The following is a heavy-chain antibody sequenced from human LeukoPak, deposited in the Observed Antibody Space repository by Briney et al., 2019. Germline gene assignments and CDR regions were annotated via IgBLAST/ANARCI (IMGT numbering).Heavy chain of an antibody. D-gene: IGHD3-22*01. Sequence: VASVKVSYKASGYTFTSYGISWVRQAPGQGLEWMGWISAYNGNTNYAQKLQGRVTMTTDTSTSTAYMELRSLRSDDTAVYYCARGGYDISGYYSYYFDYRGQGTLVTVSS. CDR1: GYTFTSYG. J-gene: IGHJ4*02. CDR2: ISAYNGNT. V-gene: IGHV1-18*01. CDR3: ARGGYDISGYYSYYFDY.